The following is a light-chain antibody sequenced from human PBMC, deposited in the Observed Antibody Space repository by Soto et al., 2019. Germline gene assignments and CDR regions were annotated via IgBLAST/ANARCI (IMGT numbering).Light chain of an antibody. CDR2: KAS. CDR1: QSISSY. V-gene: IGKV1-5*03. Sequence: IQMTQSPSSLSASVGDRVTITCRASQSISSYLNWYQQKPGKAPKLLINKASSLESGVPSRFSGSGSGTEFTLTISSLQPDDFATYYCQHFNSYPWTFGQGTNV. J-gene: IGKJ1*01. CDR3: QHFNSYPWT.